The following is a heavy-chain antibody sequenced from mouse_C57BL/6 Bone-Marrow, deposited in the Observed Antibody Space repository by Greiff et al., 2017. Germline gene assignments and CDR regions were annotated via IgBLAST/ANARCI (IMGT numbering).Heavy chain of an antibody. CDR2: IYPSDSET. Sequence: LQQPGAELVRPGSSVKLSCKASGYTFTSYWMDWVKQRPGQGLEWIGNIYPSDSETHYNQKFKDKATLTVDKSSSTAYMQLSSLTSEDSAVYYCARGGIIPDYWGQGTTLTVSS. CDR1: GYTFTSYW. J-gene: IGHJ2*01. CDR3: ARGGIIPDY. V-gene: IGHV1-61*01.